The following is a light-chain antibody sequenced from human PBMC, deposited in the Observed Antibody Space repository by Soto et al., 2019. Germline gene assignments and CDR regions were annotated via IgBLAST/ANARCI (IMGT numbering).Light chain of an antibody. CDR3: SSYTSSSIRYV. V-gene: IGLV2-14*01. Sequence: QYALTQPASVSGSPGQSITISCTGTSGNVGGYNYVYWYQQHPGKAPKLMIYEVSNRPSGVSNRFSGSKSGNTASLTISGLHAEDEADYYCSSYTSSSIRYVFGTGTKLTDL. CDR1: SGNVGGYNY. CDR2: EVS. J-gene: IGLJ1*01.